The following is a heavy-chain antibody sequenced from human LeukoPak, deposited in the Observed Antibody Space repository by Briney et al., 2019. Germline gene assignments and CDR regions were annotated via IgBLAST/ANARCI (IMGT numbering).Heavy chain of an antibody. Sequence: GGSLRLSCAASGFTFSSYAMHWVRQAPGKGLEWVAVISYDGSNKYYADSVKGRFTISRDNSKNTLYLQMNSLRAEDTAVYYCAGDRKYSQAGYFDYWGQGTLVTVSS. CDR3: AGDRKYSQAGYFDY. CDR1: GFTFSSYA. J-gene: IGHJ4*02. V-gene: IGHV3-30-3*01. CDR2: ISYDGSNK. D-gene: IGHD1-14*01.